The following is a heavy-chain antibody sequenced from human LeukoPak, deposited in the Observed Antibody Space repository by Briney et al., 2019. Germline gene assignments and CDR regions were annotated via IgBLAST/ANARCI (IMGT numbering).Heavy chain of an antibody. CDR1: GFTFSSYA. CDR3: ARSALLNTAMADYYYYYGMDV. CDR2: ISYDGSNK. J-gene: IGHJ6*02. D-gene: IGHD5-18*01. V-gene: IGHV3-30*04. Sequence: GGSLRLSCAASGFTFSSYAMHWVRQAPGKGLEWVAVISYDGSNKYYADSVKGRFTIFRDNSKNTLYLQMNSLRAEDTAVYYCARSALLNTAMADYYYYYGMDVWGQGTTVTVSS.